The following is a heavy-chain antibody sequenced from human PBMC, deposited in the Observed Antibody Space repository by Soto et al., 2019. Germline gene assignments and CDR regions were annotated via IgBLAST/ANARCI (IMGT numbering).Heavy chain of an antibody. CDR3: ARSEAQTYGKLIWGEVIDI. CDR1: GGSIRSYY. Sequence: SETLSLTCSVSGGSIRSYYWSWIRQPPGKGLEWIGYIYSSGTTNYNPSLQSRVTISGDTSKKQISLNLRSVTAADTAVYYCARSEAQTYGKLIWGEVIDIWGQGTKVTVSS. J-gene: IGHJ3*02. V-gene: IGHV4-59*01. D-gene: IGHD3-16*01. CDR2: IYSSGTT.